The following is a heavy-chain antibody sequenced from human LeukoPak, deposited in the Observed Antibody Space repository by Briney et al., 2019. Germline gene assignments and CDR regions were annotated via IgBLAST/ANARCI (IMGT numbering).Heavy chain of an antibody. Sequence: ASVKVSCKASGYTFTSYYMHWVRQAPGQGLEWMGIINPSGGSTSYPQKFQGRVTMTRDTSTSTVYMELSSLRSEDTAVYYCARDIQVGSSSTGGLDYWGQGTLVTVSS. D-gene: IGHD6-13*01. CDR3: ARDIQVGSSSTGGLDY. V-gene: IGHV1-46*01. J-gene: IGHJ4*02. CDR2: INPSGGST. CDR1: GYTFTSYY.